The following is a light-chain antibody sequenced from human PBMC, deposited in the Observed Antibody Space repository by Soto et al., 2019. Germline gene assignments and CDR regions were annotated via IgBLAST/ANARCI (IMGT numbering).Light chain of an antibody. CDR2: GAS. J-gene: IGKJ3*01. V-gene: IGKV3-20*01. CDR1: QSVSSSY. Sequence: EIVLTQSPGTLSLSPGERATLSCRASQSVSSSYLAWYQQKPGQAPRLLIYGASSRATGIPDRFSGSGSGTDFTLTISRLAPEAFAVYYCQQYGSSPRTFGPGTKVAIK. CDR3: QQYGSSPRT.